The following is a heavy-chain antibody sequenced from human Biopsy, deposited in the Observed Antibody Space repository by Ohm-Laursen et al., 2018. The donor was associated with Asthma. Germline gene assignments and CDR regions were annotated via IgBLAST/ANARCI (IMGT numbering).Heavy chain of an antibody. CDR3: ARGGYCTSPTCPWGRYATDV. J-gene: IGHJ6*02. D-gene: IGHD2-2*01. Sequence: SLRLSCAASGFTFSSYWMSWVRQAPGKGLEWVANIKKDGSEKYYVGSVKGRFTISRDNAKNSLYLHMNSLRAEDTAVYYCARGGYCTSPTCPWGRYATDVWGQGTTVTVSS. CDR2: IKKDGSEK. CDR1: GFTFSSYW. V-gene: IGHV3-7*01.